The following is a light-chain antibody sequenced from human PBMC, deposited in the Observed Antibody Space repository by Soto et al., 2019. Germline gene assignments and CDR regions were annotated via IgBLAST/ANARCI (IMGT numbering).Light chain of an antibody. CDR1: QSIGKW. CDR2: WAS. J-gene: IGKJ5*01. V-gene: IGKV1-5*03. Sequence: IQMTQSPSTLAASVGDRLTITCRASQSIGKWLAWYQQKPGKAPKLLIYWASTRQSGVPERFSGSGSGTDFTLTITSLQAGDVAVYYCQQYHSTPITFGQGTRLEI. CDR3: QQYHSTPIT.